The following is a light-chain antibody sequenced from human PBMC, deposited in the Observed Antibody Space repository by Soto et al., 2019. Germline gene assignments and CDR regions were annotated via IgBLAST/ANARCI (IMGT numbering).Light chain of an antibody. J-gene: IGKJ2*01. CDR2: GAS. CDR1: QSISSSY. CDR3: QQFVSSPPMYT. Sequence: EIVLTQSPGTLSLSPGERATLSCRASQSISSSYLAWYQQKPGQTPRLLIYGASSRATGIPDRFSGSGSGTDFTLTISRLEPEDFAVYYCQQFVSSPPMYTFGQGTNLEIK. V-gene: IGKV3-20*01.